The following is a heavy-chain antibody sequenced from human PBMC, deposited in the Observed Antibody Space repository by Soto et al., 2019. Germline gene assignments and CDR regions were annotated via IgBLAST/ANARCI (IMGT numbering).Heavy chain of an antibody. CDR3: ARGRGAAADYFDF. J-gene: IGHJ4*02. D-gene: IGHD6-13*01. V-gene: IGHV3-7*03. Sequence: PGGSLRLSCAASGFTCSRYNMNWVRQAPGKGLEWVANIKQDGSEKYYVDSVKGRFTISRDNAKNSLYLQMNSLRAEDTAVYYCARGRGAAADYFDFWGQGTLVTVSS. CDR1: GFTCSRYN. CDR2: IKQDGSEK.